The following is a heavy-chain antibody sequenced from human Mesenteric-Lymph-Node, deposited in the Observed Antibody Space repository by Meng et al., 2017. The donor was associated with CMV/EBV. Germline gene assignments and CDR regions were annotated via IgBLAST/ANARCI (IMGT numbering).Heavy chain of an antibody. CDR3: AKDIRRGTTIRGGDYFDY. D-gene: IGHD5-12*01. CDR2: ISSSSTI. Sequence: GGSLRLSCAASGFTFSDYYMNWVRQAPGKGLEWVSSISSSSTIYYADSVKGRFTISRDNAKNSLYLQVSSLRAEDTAVYYCAKDIRRGTTIRGGDYFDYWGQGALVTVSS. CDR1: GFTFSDYY. V-gene: IGHV3-69-1*01. J-gene: IGHJ4*02.